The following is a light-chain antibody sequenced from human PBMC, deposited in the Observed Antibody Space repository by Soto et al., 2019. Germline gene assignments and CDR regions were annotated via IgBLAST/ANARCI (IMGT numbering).Light chain of an antibody. CDR1: QSLVHSDGNTY. CDR3: MQATQPYT. J-gene: IGKJ2*01. CDR2: MIS. V-gene: IGKV2-24*01. Sequence: DFVMTQTQLSSPVTLGQPASISCRSSQSLVHSDGNTYLSWLHQRPGQPPRLLIYMISNRFSGVPDRFSGSGAGTDFTLKISRVEAEDVGVYYCMQATQPYTFGQGTKLEIK.